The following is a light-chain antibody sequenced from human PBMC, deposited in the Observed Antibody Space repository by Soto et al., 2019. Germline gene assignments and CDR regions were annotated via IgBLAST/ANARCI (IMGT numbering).Light chain of an antibody. V-gene: IGKV3-15*01. CDR2: AAS. Sequence: EIVMTQSPATLYVSPGETATLSCRASQSVGSAVAWYQHKPGQAPRLLMVAASIRATGGPGRFSGGGSGTEFTLTVSSLQSEDFAVYYCEQYEDWPPLSFGGGTTVEIK. CDR3: EQYEDWPPLS. J-gene: IGKJ4*01. CDR1: QSVGSA.